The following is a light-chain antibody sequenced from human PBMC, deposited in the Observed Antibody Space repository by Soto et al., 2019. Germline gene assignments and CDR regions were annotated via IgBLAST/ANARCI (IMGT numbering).Light chain of an antibody. CDR3: SSYTISSIYV. CDR1: SSDVGGYNL. V-gene: IGLV2-23*01. J-gene: IGLJ1*01. CDR2: EGT. Sequence: QSALTQPASVSGSPGQSITVSCAGTSSDVGGYNLVSWYQQHPGKAPKLIIYEGTERPSGISPRFSGSKSGNTASLTISGLQAEDEADYYCSSYTISSIYVFGSGTKLTVL.